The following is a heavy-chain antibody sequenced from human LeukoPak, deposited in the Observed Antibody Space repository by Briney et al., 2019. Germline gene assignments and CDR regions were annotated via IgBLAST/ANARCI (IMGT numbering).Heavy chain of an antibody. Sequence: GGSLRLSCAASGFTYTNYWVSWFRQAPGQGLEWVASIKQDGSERYYVDSVKGRFTISRDDAKNSLFLQLSSLRVEDTAVYYCARGSMHVYHLYTDYWGQGTLVTVSS. CDR3: ARGSMHVYHLYTDY. J-gene: IGHJ4*02. D-gene: IGHD3-16*01. CDR2: IKQDGSER. V-gene: IGHV3-7*01. CDR1: GFTYTNYW.